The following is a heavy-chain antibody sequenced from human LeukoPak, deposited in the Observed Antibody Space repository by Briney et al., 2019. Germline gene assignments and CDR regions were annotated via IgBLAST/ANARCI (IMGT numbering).Heavy chain of an antibody. Sequence: PSETLSLTCTVSGGPISSYYWSWIRQPPGKGLEWIGYIYYSGSTNYNPSLKSRVTISVDTSKNQFSLKLSSVTAADTAMYYCARGWAAFDLDYWAQGTVVPVPS. D-gene: IGHD3-3*02. J-gene: IGHJ4*02. CDR1: GGPISSYY. V-gene: IGHV4-59*01. CDR3: ARGWAAFDLDY. CDR2: IYYSGST.